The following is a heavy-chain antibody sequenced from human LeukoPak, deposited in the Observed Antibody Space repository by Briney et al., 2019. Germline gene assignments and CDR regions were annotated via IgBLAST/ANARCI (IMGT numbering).Heavy chain of an antibody. J-gene: IGHJ4*02. V-gene: IGHV4-34*01. D-gene: IGHD4-17*01. CDR3: ARGRSTTVTTWYYFDY. CDR2: INRSGST. CDR1: GGSFSGYY. Sequence: PSETLSLTCAVYGGSFSGYYWSWIRQPPGKGLEWIGEINRSGSTNYNPSLKSRVTISVDTSKNQFSLKLSSVTAADTAVYYCARGRSTTVTTWYYFDYWGQGTLVTVSS.